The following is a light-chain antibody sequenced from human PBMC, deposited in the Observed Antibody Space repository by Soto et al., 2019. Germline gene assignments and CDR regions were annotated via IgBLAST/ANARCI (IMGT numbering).Light chain of an antibody. CDR2: DTS. Sequence: QAVVTQEPSLTVSPGGTVTLTCGSSTGAVTSGHYPYWFQQKPGQAPRTLIYDTSNKHSWTPARFSGSLLGGKAALTLSGAQPEDEAEYYCLLSYGGDRAGVFGGGTKLSVL. CDR3: LLSYGGDRAGV. J-gene: IGLJ3*02. V-gene: IGLV7-46*01. CDR1: TGAVTSGHY.